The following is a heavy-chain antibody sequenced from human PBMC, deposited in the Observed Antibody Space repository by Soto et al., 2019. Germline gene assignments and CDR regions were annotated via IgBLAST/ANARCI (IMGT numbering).Heavy chain of an antibody. J-gene: IGHJ6*02. D-gene: IGHD3-10*01. CDR3: ARDMVRGVNTYYYGMDV. Sequence: PSETLSLTCTVSGGSISSYYWSWIRQPPGKVLEWFWYIYYSGSTNYNPSLKSRVTISVDTSKNQFSLKLSSVTAADTAVYYCARDMVRGVNTYYYGMDVWGQGTTVTVSS. CDR1: GGSISSYY. CDR2: IYYSGST. V-gene: IGHV4-59*01.